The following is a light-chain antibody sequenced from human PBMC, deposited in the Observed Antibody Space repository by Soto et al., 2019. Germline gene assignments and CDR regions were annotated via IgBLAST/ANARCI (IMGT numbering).Light chain of an antibody. CDR1: QSISTY. V-gene: IGKV1-39*01. CDR2: AAS. J-gene: IGKJ1*01. Sequence: DIQMTQPPSSLSASVGYRVTITCRSSQSISTYLNWYQQKPGKAPKLLIYAASSLESGVPSRFTGSGSGTDFTLTISSLQHEDFATYFCHQTYITPWMFGQGTKVDIK. CDR3: HQTYITPWM.